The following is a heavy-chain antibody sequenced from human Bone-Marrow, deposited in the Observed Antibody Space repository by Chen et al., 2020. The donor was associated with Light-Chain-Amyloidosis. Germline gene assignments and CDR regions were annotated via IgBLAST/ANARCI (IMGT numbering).Heavy chain of an antibody. CDR3: ARRRDGYNFDY. CDR2: IYPDDSEA. V-gene: IGHV5-51*01. D-gene: IGHD5-12*01. CDR1: GYTFPNYW. J-gene: IGHJ4*02. Sequence: EVQLEQSGPEVKQPGESLKISCKGPGYTFPNYWIGWVRQMPGKGLEWMGVIYPDDSEARYSPSFEGQVTISADKSITTAYLQWRSLKASDTAMYYCARRRDGYNFDYWGQGTLVTVSS.